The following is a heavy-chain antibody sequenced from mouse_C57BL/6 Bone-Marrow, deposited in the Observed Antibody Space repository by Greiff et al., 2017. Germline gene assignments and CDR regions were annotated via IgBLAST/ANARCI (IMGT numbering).Heavy chain of an antibody. Sequence: VQLQQSGAELVRPGASVKLSCTASGFNIKDDYIHWVKQRPEQGLEWIGWLDPEIGDTEYASKFQGKATITSDTSSNTAYLQLSSLTSEDTAVYYCSSFDGNYFDFWGQGTPLPVAS. D-gene: IGHD2-3*01. CDR1: GFNIKDDY. CDR2: LDPEIGDT. J-gene: IGHJ2*01. V-gene: IGHV14-4*01. CDR3: SSFDGNYFDF.